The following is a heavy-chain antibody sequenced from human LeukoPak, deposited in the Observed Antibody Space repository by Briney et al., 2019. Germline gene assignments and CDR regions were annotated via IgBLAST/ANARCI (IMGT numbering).Heavy chain of an antibody. CDR2: IYYSGST. V-gene: IGHV4-61*01. J-gene: IGHJ4*02. Sequence: KPSETLSFTGPAPGGSINTPNYYWGWIRHPPGKGLEWIGYIYYSGSTNYNPSLKSRVTISVDTSKNQFSLKLSSVTAADTAVYYCASQSLSYSSFDYWGQGTLVTVSS. D-gene: IGHD5-18*01. CDR3: ASQSLSYSSFDY. CDR1: GGSINTPNYY.